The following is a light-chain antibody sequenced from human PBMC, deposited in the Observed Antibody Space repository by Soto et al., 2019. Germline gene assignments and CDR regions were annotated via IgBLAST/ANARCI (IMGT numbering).Light chain of an antibody. V-gene: IGKV1-17*01. Sequence: DIQMTQSPSSLSAFLGDTGPITFRSSQDIRHDLGWYQQKPGKAPKRLIYDTSSLHSGVPSRFSGSGSGTEFTLTISSLQTEDFAIYYCIQHNSYPRTFGKGTKVDIK. CDR1: QDIRHD. J-gene: IGKJ1*01. CDR3: IQHNSYPRT. CDR2: DTS.